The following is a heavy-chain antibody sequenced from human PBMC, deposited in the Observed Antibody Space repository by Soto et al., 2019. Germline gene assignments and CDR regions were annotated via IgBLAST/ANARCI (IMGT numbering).Heavy chain of an antibody. CDR3: AHRVLRTVFGLVTTTAIYFDF. J-gene: IGHJ4*02. CDR2: IYWDDDK. Sequence: QITLNESGPTQVKPRQTLTLTCTFSGFSLTTSGVGVGWIRQSPGKAPEWLALIYWDDDKRYSPSLKSRLTIPKDTSKNQVVLTMAGLDPADTATYYCAHRVLRTVFGLVTTTAIYFDFWGQGTPVAVSS. V-gene: IGHV2-5*02. D-gene: IGHD3-3*01. CDR1: GFSLTTSGVG.